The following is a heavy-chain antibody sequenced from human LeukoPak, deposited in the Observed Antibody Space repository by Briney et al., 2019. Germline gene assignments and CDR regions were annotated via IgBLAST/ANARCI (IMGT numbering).Heavy chain of an antibody. J-gene: IGHJ4*02. D-gene: IGHD2-15*01. CDR1: GFTFSSYS. Sequence: GGSLRLSCEASGFTFSSYSMNWVRQVPGKGLEWVANIKQDGSAKYYVDSVKGRFTISRDNAKNSLYLQMGSLRAEDTAVYYCARFSGRNWGQGTLVTVSS. CDR2: IKQDGSAK. V-gene: IGHV3-7*01. CDR3: ARFSGRN.